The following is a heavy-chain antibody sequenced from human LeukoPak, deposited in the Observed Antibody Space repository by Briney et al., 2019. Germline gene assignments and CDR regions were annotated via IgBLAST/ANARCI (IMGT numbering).Heavy chain of an antibody. CDR2: IWFDGSNK. D-gene: IGHD3-9*01. J-gene: IGHJ3*02. Sequence: GGSLRLSCAASGFTFSSFGMHWVRQTPGQGLEWVAVIWFDGSNKYYADSVKSRFTISRDNSKNTLYLQMTNVRAEDTAVYFCAKALRNFAFDALDMWGQGTMVTVSS. CDR1: GFTFSSFG. CDR3: AKALRNFAFDALDM. V-gene: IGHV3-33*06.